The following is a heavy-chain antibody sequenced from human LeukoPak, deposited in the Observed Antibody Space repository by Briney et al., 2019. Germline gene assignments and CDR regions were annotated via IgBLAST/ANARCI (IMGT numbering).Heavy chain of an antibody. V-gene: IGHV3-11*04. D-gene: IGHD3-16*01. CDR2: ISSSGSTI. CDR1: GFTFSDFY. J-gene: IGHJ4*02. Sequence: GGSLRLSCAASGFTFSDFYMSWIRQAPGKGLEWVSYISSSGSTIYYADSVKGRFTISRDNSKNTLYLQMNSLRAEDTAVYYCARDQSHYDYVWGSFDYWGQGTLVTVSS. CDR3: ARDQSHYDYVWGSFDY.